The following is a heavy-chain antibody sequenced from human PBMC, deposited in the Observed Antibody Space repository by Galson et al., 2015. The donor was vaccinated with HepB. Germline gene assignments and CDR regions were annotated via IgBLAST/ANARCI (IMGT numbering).Heavy chain of an antibody. V-gene: IGHV3-15*01. CDR3: TTSLRDNWNDIETFDY. Sequence: SLRLSCAASGFTFSNAWMSWVRQAPGKGLEWVGRIKSKTDGGTTDYAAPVKGRFTISRDDSKNTLYLQMNSLKTEDTAVYYCTTSLRDNWNDIETFDYWGQGTLVTVSS. CDR1: GFTFSNAW. J-gene: IGHJ4*02. D-gene: IGHD1-20*01. CDR2: IKSKTDGGTT.